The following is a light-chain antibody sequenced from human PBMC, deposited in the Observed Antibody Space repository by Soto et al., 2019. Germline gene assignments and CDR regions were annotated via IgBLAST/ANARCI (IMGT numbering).Light chain of an antibody. CDR3: RSYTTSNNRQRV. CDR2: DVS. CDR1: SSDVGGYNY. Sequence: QSVLTQPASVSGSPGQSITISCTGTSSDVGGYNYVSWYQHHPGKAPKLMIFDVSNRPSGVSNRFSGSKSGNTASLTISGLQPEDEADYYCRSYTTSNNRQRVFGTGTKVTVL. V-gene: IGLV2-14*03. J-gene: IGLJ1*01.